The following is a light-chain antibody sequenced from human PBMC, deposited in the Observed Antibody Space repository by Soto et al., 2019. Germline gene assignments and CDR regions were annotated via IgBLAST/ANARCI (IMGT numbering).Light chain of an antibody. V-gene: IGKV3-20*01. CDR2: GAS. CDR1: QSVSNNY. CDR3: QQYGSSGT. J-gene: IGKJ1*01. Sequence: EIVLTQSPATLSLFPGASATLSYRASQSVSNNYLAWYQQKPGQAPRLLIYGASNRATGIPDRFSGSGSGTDFTLTISRLEPEDFAVYYCQQYGSSGTFGQGTKVDIK.